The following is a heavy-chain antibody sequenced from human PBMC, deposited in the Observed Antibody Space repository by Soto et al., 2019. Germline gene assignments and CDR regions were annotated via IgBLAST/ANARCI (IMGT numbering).Heavy chain of an antibody. J-gene: IGHJ4*02. CDR2: IYDSESA. V-gene: IGHV4-31*03. Sequence: QVQLQESGPGLVKPSQTLSLTCNVSGESISSGGYYWSWIRHHPGKGLEWIGYIYDSESAYYNPSLTSRVTISMDTSKNHFAMRPSSVTGADTAVSYCARASSSSSAADYWGQGTLVTVSS. D-gene: IGHD6-6*01. CDR1: GESISSGGYY. CDR3: ARASSSSSAADY.